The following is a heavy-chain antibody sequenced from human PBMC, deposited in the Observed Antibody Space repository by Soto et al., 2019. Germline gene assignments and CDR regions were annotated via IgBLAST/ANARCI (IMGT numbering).Heavy chain of an antibody. CDR1: GYTFTSYG. J-gene: IGHJ6*02. D-gene: IGHD3-22*01. CDR2: ISAYNGNT. Sequence: GASVKVSCKASGYTFTSYGISWVRQAPGQGLEWMGWISAYNGNTNYAQKLQGRVTMTTDTSTSTAYMELRSMRSDDRAVYCCARDRGTMIVVDIWAHVLGGMDVWGQGTTVTVSS. CDR3: ARDRGTMIVVDIWAHVLGGMDV. V-gene: IGHV1-18*01.